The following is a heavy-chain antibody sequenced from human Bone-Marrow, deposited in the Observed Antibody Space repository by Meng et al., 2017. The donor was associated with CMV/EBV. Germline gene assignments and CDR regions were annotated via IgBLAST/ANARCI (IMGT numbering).Heavy chain of an antibody. CDR3: ASMLTGDPLRDY. CDR1: GGSISSGDYY. J-gene: IGHJ4*02. V-gene: IGHV4-30-4*08. D-gene: IGHD7-27*01. CDR2: IYYSGST. Sequence: QVRRPESGPGLGKPSQTLSLTCTVSGGSISSGDYYWSWIRQPPGKGLEWIGYIYYSGSTYYNPSLKSRVTISVDTSKNQFSLKLSSVTAADTAVYYCASMLTGDPLRDYWGQGTLVTVSS.